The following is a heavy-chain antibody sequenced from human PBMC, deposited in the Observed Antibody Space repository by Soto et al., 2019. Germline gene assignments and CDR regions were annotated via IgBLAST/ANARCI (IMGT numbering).Heavy chain of an antibody. Sequence: GGSLRLSCAASGFTFSSYAMSWVRQAPGKGLEWVSAISGSGGGTYYADSVKGRFTISRDNSKNTLYLQMNSLRAEDTAAYYCAKYRGSSSYYYGMDVWGQGTTVTVSS. CDR1: GFTFSSYA. J-gene: IGHJ6*02. D-gene: IGHD6-6*01. V-gene: IGHV3-23*01. CDR3: AKYRGSSSYYYGMDV. CDR2: ISGSGGGT.